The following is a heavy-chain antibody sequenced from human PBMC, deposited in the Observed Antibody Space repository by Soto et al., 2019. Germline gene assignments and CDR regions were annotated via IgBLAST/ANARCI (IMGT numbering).Heavy chain of an antibody. J-gene: IGHJ3*02. Sequence: ASVKVSCKVSGYTLTELYMHWVRQAPGKGLEWMGGFDPEDGETIYAQKFQGRVTMTEDTSTDTAYMELSSLRSEDTAVYYCATAKPYCTNGVCRNDAFDIRGQGTMVTVSS. CDR3: ATAKPYCTNGVCRNDAFDI. D-gene: IGHD2-8*01. V-gene: IGHV1-24*01. CDR2: FDPEDGET. CDR1: GYTLTELY.